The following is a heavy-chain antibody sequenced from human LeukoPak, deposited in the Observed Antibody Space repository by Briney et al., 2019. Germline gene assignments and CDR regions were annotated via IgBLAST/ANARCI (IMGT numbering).Heavy chain of an antibody. D-gene: IGHD2/OR15-2a*01. CDR3: ARQYLDLWYFDY. Sequence: SGTLSLTCAVSGGSISSNNWWSWVRQPPGKGLEWIGEIYHSGSTNYNPSLKSRVTISVDKSKNQFSLKLGSVTAADTAVYYCARQYLDLWYFDYWGQGTLVTVSS. CDR1: GGSISSNNW. CDR2: IYHSGST. J-gene: IGHJ4*02. V-gene: IGHV4-4*02.